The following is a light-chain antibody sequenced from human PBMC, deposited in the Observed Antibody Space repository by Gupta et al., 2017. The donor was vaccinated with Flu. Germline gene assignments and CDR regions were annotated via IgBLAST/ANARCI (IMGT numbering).Light chain of an antibody. J-gene: IGLJ2*01. V-gene: IGLV1-44*01. CDR1: RSNIGRNT. CDR2: NTN. CDR3: ASWDNSLNGVV. Sequence: QSALTQPPSASGPPGQRVTISCSGSRSNIGRNTVNWYQQVPGTAPRLVMYNTNQRPSGVPARVSGSKSGTSASLAISGLYSEDEADYYCASWDNSLNGVVFGGGTKLTV.